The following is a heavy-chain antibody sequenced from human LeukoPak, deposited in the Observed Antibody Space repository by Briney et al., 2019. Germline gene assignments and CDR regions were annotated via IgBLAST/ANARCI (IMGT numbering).Heavy chain of an antibody. V-gene: IGHV1-2*02. J-gene: IGHJ5*02. CDR1: GHTFTGYY. CDR2: INPNSGGT. CDR3: ARDALGYCSSTSCAGNWFDP. D-gene: IGHD2-2*01. Sequence: ASVKVSCKASGHTFTGYYMHWVRQAPGQGLEWMGWINPNSGGTNYAQKFQGRVTMTRDTSISTAYMELSRLRSDDTAVYYCARDALGYCSSTSCAGNWFDPWGQGTLVTVSS.